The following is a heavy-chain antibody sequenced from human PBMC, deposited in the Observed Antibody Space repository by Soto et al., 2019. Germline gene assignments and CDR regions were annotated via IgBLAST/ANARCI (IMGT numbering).Heavy chain of an antibody. CDR2: IYPGDSDT. Sequence: PGESLKISCKGSGYSFTSYWIGWVRQMPGKGLEWMGIIYPGDSDTRYSPSFQGQVTISADKSISTAYLQWSSLKASDTAMYYCARQASHCTNGVCYNGSGSYYYYGMDVWGQGTTVTVSS. D-gene: IGHD2-8*01. V-gene: IGHV5-51*01. CDR3: ARQASHCTNGVCYNGSGSYYYYGMDV. J-gene: IGHJ6*02. CDR1: GYSFTSYW.